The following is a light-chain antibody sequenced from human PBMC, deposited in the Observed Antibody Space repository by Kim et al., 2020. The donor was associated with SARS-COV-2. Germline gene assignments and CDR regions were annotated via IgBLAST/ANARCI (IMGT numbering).Light chain of an antibody. J-gene: IGKJ5*01. V-gene: IGKV3-11*01. CDR3: QQRGS. Sequence: GTLSLSPGDSATLSCRAGQGFSNYLAWYQQKPGQAPRFLIYEASKRAAGIPARFSGGGSGTDFTLTISRLEPGDSAVYFCQQRGSFGQGTRLEIK. CDR2: EAS. CDR1: QGFSNY.